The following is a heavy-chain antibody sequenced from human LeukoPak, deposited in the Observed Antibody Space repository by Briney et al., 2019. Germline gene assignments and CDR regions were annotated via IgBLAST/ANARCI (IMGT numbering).Heavy chain of an antibody. CDR3: AKSIAVAFYS. Sequence: GGSLRLSCAASGFSVRTTYMSWVRQAPGKGLEWISVLHTGGGTDHADSVKGRFTISRDNSKNTLYLQMNSLRAEDTAVYYCAKSIAVAFYSWGQGTLVTVSS. CDR2: LHTGGGT. J-gene: IGHJ4*02. CDR1: GFSVRTTY. V-gene: IGHV3-53*01. D-gene: IGHD6-19*01.